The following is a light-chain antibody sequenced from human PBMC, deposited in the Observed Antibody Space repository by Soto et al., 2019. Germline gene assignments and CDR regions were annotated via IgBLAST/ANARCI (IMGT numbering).Light chain of an antibody. V-gene: IGKV3-11*01. CDR1: QSVSSH. J-gene: IGKJ5*01. Sequence: EIVLTQSPATLSLSPGERATLSCSASQSVSSHLAWFQQRPGQAPRLLIYDASNRATGIPARFSGRGSGTDFTLTISSLEPEDFATYYCQQSYSTPIPFGQGTLLEIK. CDR2: DAS. CDR3: QQSYSTPIP.